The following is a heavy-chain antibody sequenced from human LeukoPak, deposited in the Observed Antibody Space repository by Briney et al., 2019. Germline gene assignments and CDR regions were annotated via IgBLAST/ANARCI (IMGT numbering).Heavy chain of an antibody. J-gene: IGHJ5*02. CDR1: GGSISSGGYY. Sequence: PSETLSLTCTVSGGSISSGGYYWSWIRQPPGKGLEWIGEINHSGSTNYNPSLKSRVTISVDTSKNQFSLKLSSVTAADTAVYYCARARWVVYYYGSGSSSNWFDPWGQGTLVTVSS. V-gene: IGHV4-39*07. D-gene: IGHD3-10*01. CDR3: ARARWVVYYYGSGSSSNWFDP. CDR2: INHSGST.